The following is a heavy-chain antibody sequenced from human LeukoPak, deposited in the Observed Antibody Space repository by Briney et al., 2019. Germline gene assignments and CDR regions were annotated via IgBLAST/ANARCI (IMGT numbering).Heavy chain of an antibody. Sequence: ASVKVSCKTSGYTFTGYYIHWVRQAPGQGLEWMGWIDPKSGATNYAQKFQGRVTMTRDTSIRTAYMELSGLRSDDTAMYYCALYQSSYNNHEGAFHAWGQGTMVAVSS. V-gene: IGHV1-2*02. J-gene: IGHJ3*01. CDR2: IDPKSGAT. CDR1: GYTFTGYY. D-gene: IGHD2-2*02. CDR3: ALYQSSYNNHEGAFHA.